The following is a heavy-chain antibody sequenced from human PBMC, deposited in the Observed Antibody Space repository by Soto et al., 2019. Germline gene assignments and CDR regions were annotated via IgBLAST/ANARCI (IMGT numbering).Heavy chain of an antibody. Sequence: VSVKVSCKASGYTFTGYYIHWVRQAPGQGLEWMGWINTNSGGTNYAQKFQGRVTMTRDTSISTAYMELSRLTSDDTAVYYCARTQTNDYWGQGTLVTVSS. CDR1: GYTFTGYY. CDR3: ARTQTNDY. CDR2: INTNSGGT. V-gene: IGHV1-2*02. J-gene: IGHJ4*02.